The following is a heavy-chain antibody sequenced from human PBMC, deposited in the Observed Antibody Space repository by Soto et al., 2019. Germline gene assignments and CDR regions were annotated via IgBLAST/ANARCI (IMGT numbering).Heavy chain of an antibody. V-gene: IGHV4-59*01. CDR2: INYRGST. J-gene: IGHJ4*02. Sequence: PSETLSLTCTVSAGSISGYYGSWIRQPPGKGLEWIGYINYRGSTNYNPSLKSRVTISVDTSKSQFSLNLSSVTAADTAVYYCTLLRNLLTIDYWGQGTLVTVSS. D-gene: IGHD3-9*01. CDR1: AGSISGYY. CDR3: TLLRNLLTIDY.